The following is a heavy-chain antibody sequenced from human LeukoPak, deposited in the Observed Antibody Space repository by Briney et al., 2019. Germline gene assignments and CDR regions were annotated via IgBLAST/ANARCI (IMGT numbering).Heavy chain of an antibody. Sequence: PSETLSLTCTVSGGSISSYYWSWIRQPPGKGLEWIGYIYYSGSTDYNPSLKSRVTISVDTSKNQFSLKLSSVTAGDTAVYYCARNLRVTLTHNSKWFDPWGQGTLVTVSS. CDR2: IYYSGST. CDR1: GGSISSYY. D-gene: IGHD2-21*02. J-gene: IGHJ5*02. CDR3: ARNLRVTLTHNSKWFDP. V-gene: IGHV4-59*01.